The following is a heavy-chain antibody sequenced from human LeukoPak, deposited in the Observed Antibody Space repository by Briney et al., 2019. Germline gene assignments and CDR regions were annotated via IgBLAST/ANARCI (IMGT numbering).Heavy chain of an antibody. D-gene: IGHD5-12*01. CDR2: INQDGSEE. J-gene: IGHJ4*02. Sequence: GGSLGLSCAASGFTFSHYWMTWVRQAPGKGLEWVAQINQDGSEEYYMDSVKARFTISRDNAKNSVFLQMNSLRAEDTAVYYCVRDGGVSGYDLLDYWGQGTLVTVSS. V-gene: IGHV3-7*01. CDR1: GFTFSHYW. CDR3: VRDGGVSGYDLLDY.